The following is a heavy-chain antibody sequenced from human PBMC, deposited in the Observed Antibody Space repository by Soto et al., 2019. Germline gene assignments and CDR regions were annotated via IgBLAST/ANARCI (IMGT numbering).Heavy chain of an antibody. V-gene: IGHV4-30-4*01. CDR1: GDSINSADYF. J-gene: IGHJ5*02. Sequence: SETLSLTCTVSGDSINSADYFWIWIRQIPGEGLEWIVNIHYTGTAYPTPSLQSRVSVSVDTSKNQFSLHLSSVTAADTAVYYCARRLRDTTTHYYNWFDPWGQGTLVTV. CDR3: ARRLRDTTTHYYNWFDP. D-gene: IGHD1-26*01. CDR2: IHYTGTA.